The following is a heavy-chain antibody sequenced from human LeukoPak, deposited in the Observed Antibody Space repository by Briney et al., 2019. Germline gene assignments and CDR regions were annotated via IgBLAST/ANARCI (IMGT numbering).Heavy chain of an antibody. CDR1: GFTFSTYN. Sequence: PGGSLRLSCAASGFTFSTYNMNWVRQAPGKGLEWVSSISSSGSYIYYADSVKGRFTISRDNAKNSLYLQMNSLRAEDTAVYYCASEWELRGMDYWGQGTLVTVSS. D-gene: IGHD1-26*01. J-gene: IGHJ4*02. V-gene: IGHV3-21*01. CDR2: ISSSGSYI. CDR3: ASEWELRGMDY.